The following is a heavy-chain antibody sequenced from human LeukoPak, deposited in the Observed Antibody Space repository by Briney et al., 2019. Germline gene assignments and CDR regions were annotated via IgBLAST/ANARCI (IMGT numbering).Heavy chain of an antibody. V-gene: IGHV4-38-2*01. Sequence: SETLSFTCVVSDYSITSGDYWAWIRQPPGKGLEWIGSIYNSVSTSRNPSLKSRVTMSVDPSKNQFSLNLRSVTAADTAVYYCARNMSTEGWFDSWGRGTLVTVSS. CDR3: ARNMSTEGWFDS. CDR1: DYSITSGDY. D-gene: IGHD5/OR15-5a*01. J-gene: IGHJ5*01. CDR2: IYNSVST.